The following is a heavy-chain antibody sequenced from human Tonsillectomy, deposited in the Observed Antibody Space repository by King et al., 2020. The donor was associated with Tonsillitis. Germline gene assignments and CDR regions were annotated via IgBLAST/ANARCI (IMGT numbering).Heavy chain of an antibody. D-gene: IGHD2-15*01. CDR1: GFNFSSYG. Sequence: VQLVESGGGVVQPGRSLRLSCAASGFNFSSYGMNWVRQAPGKGLEWVAVISYDGSHKFYADSVKGRFTISRDNSKNTLYLQMNSLRAEDTAVYSCAKGADIVVVLSATGFDYWGQGTLVTVSS. CDR3: AKGADIVVVLSATGFDY. V-gene: IGHV3-30*18. CDR2: ISYDGSHK. J-gene: IGHJ4*02.